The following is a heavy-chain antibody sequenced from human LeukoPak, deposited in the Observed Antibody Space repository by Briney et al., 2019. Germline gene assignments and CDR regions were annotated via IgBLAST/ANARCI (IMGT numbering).Heavy chain of an antibody. CDR2: NNTGNGNT. V-gene: IGHV1-3*02. D-gene: IGHD6-19*01. Sequence: ASVKVSCKASGYTFTSYAMHWVRQAPGQRLEWMGWNNTGNGNTKYSQEFQGRVTITRDTSASTAYMELSSLRSDDMAVYYCARVVRYSGGPLTDLLPYYFDYWGQGTLVTVSS. J-gene: IGHJ4*02. CDR3: ARVVRYSGGPLTDLLPYYFDY. CDR1: GYTFTSYA.